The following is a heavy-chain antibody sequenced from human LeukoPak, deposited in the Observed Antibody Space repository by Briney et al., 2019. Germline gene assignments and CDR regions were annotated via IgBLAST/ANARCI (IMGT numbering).Heavy chain of an antibody. CDR2: IHYTGST. CDR1: GGSIGSSSSY. J-gene: IGHJ3*02. CDR3: ARWGEDIKDAFDI. D-gene: IGHD3-10*01. V-gene: IGHV4-31*03. Sequence: SETLSLTCSVFGGSIGSSSSYWSWLRQHPIKGLEWIGYIHYTGSTYYNPSLKSRLTIPIDTSKSKFSLELSSVTAADTAVYFCARWGEDIKDAFDIWGQGTVVTVSS.